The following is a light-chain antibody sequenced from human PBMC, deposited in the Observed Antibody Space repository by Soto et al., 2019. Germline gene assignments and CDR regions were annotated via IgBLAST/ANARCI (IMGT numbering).Light chain of an antibody. CDR1: SSNIGTNS. CDR3: AAWDDSLNENV. V-gene: IGLV1-44*01. CDR2: NDD. Sequence: QSVLTQPPSASETPGQRVTISCSGSSSNIGTNSVNWFQQVPGAAPKLVIYNDDQRPSGVPDRFSGSKADTSASLAISGLQSEDEADYYCAAWDDSLNENVFGNGTKLTVL. J-gene: IGLJ1*01.